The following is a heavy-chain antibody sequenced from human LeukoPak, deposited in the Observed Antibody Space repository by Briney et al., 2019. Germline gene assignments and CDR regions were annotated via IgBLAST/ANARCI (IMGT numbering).Heavy chain of an antibody. CDR2: IRYDGSNK. CDR1: GFTFSSYG. Sequence: GGSLRLSCAASGFTFSSYGMHWVRQAPGKGLEWVAFIRYDGSNKYYADSVKGRFTISRDNSKNTLYLQMNSLRAEDTAVYYCAKVGYDSSGYYGYYYYYYMDVWGKGTTVTVSS. CDR3: AKVGYDSSGYYGYYYYYYMDV. J-gene: IGHJ6*03. D-gene: IGHD3-22*01. V-gene: IGHV3-30*02.